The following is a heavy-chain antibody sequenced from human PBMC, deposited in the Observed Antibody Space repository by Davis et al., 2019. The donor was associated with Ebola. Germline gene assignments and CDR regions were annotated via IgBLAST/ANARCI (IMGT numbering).Heavy chain of an antibody. CDR1: GFTFSNYD. V-gene: IGHV3-23*01. CDR2: ISATEAHT. J-gene: IGHJ4*02. CDR3: ARFCHYTDCSYFVY. D-gene: IGHD3-3*01. Sequence: PGGSLRLSCAASGFTFSNYDMSWVRQVPGKGLEWVSTISATEAHTHYSDSVKGRFTISRDNSKDTLYLQMNSLRAEDTATYYCARFCHYTDCSYFVYWGQGTMVAVSS.